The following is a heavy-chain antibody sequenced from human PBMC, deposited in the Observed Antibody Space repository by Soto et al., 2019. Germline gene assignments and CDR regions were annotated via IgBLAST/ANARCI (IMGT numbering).Heavy chain of an antibody. CDR3: ARVADCSGGRCYFSVDY. J-gene: IGHJ4*02. CDR2: IYYSGST. V-gene: IGHV4-30-4*01. CDR1: GGSISSGDYY. Sequence: QVQLQESGPGLVKPSQTLSLTCTVSGGSISSGDYYWSWIRQSPGKGLEWIGDIYYSGSTYYNPSLKSRVTTSVDTSKNQFALKLSSVTAADTAVYYCARVADCSGGRCYFSVDYWGQGTLVTVSS. D-gene: IGHD2-15*01.